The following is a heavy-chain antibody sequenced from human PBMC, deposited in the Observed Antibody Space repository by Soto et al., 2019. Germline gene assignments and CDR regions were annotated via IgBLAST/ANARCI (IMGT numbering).Heavy chain of an antibody. CDR2: IIESGGRT. Sequence: AGGALRLSCSASQFTFSSCAMGWVRQAPGTGLEGVSDIIESGGRTYYADSVKGRFTISRDNSKSTLYLQMNSLRAEDTALYYCAKARSYYYYYGVDDWGQGTTVTVSS. J-gene: IGHJ6*02. V-gene: IGHV3-23*01. CDR3: AKARSYYYYYGVDD. CDR1: QFTFSSCA.